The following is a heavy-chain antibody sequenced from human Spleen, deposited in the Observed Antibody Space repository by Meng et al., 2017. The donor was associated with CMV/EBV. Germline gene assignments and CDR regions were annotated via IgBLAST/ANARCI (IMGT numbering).Heavy chain of an antibody. V-gene: IGHV3-9*01. D-gene: IGHD3-22*01. J-gene: IGHJ3*02. Sequence: SLKISCAGSGFTFVDYAMHWVRQGPGKGLEWVSGISWSSGNLYYADSVRGRFIISRDNTKNSLYLQMKNLIPEDTALYYCAKGRAYDSGGLFLNDGFDIWGQGIMVTVSS. CDR1: GFTFVDYA. CDR2: ISWSSGNL. CDR3: AKGRAYDSGGLFLNDGFDI.